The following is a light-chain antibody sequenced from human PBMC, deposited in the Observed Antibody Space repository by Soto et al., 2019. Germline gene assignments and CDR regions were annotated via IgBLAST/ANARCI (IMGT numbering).Light chain of an antibody. CDR1: QSVSIL. CDR3: QQRSNWWT. V-gene: IGKV3-11*01. J-gene: IGKJ1*01. Sequence: EIVMTQSPATLSVSPGERATLSCRASQSVSILLAWYQQKPGQAPRLLMYDASNRATGIPARFSGSGSGTDFTLTISSLEPEDFAVYYCQQRSNWWTFGQGTKVDIK. CDR2: DAS.